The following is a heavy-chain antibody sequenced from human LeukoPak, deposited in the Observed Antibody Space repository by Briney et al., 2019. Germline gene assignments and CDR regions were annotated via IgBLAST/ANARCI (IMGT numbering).Heavy chain of an antibody. Sequence: SETLSLTCTVSGGSISSYYWSWIRQPPGKGLEWIGYIYYSGSTNYNPSLKSRVTISVDTSKNQFSLKLSSVTAADTAVYYCARVSLGTPRSWYAFDYWGQGTLVTVSS. D-gene: IGHD6-13*01. J-gene: IGHJ4*02. CDR2: IYYSGST. CDR3: ARVSLGTPRSWYAFDY. CDR1: GGSISSYY. V-gene: IGHV4-59*01.